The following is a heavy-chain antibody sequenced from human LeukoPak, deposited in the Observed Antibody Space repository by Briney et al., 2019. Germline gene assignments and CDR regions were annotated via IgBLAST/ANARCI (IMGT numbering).Heavy chain of an antibody. CDR2: IWYDGSNK. J-gene: IGHJ4*02. V-gene: IGHV3-30*02. D-gene: IGHD4-23*01. CDR3: AKDGRVVTNFDY. CDR1: GFTFSSYG. Sequence: PGGSLRLSCAASGFTFSSYGMHWVRQAPGKGLEWVAFIWYDGSNKYYADSVKGRFTISRDNSKNTLYLQMNSLRAEDTAVYYCAKDGRVVTNFDYWGQGTLVTVSS.